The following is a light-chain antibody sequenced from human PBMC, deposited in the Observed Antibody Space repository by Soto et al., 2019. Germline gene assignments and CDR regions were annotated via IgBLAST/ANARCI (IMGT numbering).Light chain of an antibody. V-gene: IGKV3-15*01. CDR3: IHYHNLWP. Sequence: SLTRNLAWYQHRPGQAPRLLIYRASTRATGVPARFSGSGSGREFTLTISSLQSQDFTVYPCIHYHNLWPFSQGTKVDIK. CDR1: SLTRN. CDR2: RAS. J-gene: IGKJ1*01.